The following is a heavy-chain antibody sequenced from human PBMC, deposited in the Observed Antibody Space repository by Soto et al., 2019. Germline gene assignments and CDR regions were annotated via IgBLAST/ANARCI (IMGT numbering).Heavy chain of an antibody. Sequence: QVQLQESGPGLVKPSETLSLTCTVSGGSISSYYWSWIRQPPGKGLEWIGYIYYSGSTNYNPSLTSRVPISVDTSKNQFSLKLSSVTAADTAVDSCARRYSSAFDIWGQGTMVTVSS. D-gene: IGHD6-13*01. CDR2: IYYSGST. V-gene: IGHV4-59*08. J-gene: IGHJ3*02. CDR1: GGSISSYY. CDR3: ARRYSSAFDI.